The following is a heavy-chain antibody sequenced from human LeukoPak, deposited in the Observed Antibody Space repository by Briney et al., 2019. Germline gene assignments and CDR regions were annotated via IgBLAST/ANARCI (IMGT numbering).Heavy chain of an antibody. CDR2: IYYSGST. V-gene: IGHV4-59*01. J-gene: IGHJ4*02. Sequence: PSETLSLTCTVSGGSISSYYWSWIRQPPGKGLEWIGYIYYSGSTNYNPSLKSRVTISVDTSKNQFSLKLSSVTAADTAVCYCARYVWGSYPTFEDYWGQGTLVTVSS. CDR3: ARYVWGSYPTFEDY. CDR1: GGSISSYY. D-gene: IGHD3-16*02.